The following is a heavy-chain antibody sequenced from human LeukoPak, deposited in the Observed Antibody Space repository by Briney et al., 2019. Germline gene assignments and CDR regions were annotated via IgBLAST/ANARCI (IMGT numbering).Heavy chain of an antibody. CDR2: IYYSVST. J-gene: IGHJ4*02. CDR1: GGSISSHY. V-gene: IGHV4-59*11. CDR3: ASSSGAYYYDRSGLLDY. D-gene: IGHD3-22*01. Sequence: SETLSLTCTVSGGSISSHYWSWIRQPPGKGLEWIGYIYYSVSTNYNPSLNSRVTISIDTSKNQFSLKLSSVTAADTAVYYCASSSGAYYYDRSGLLDYWGQGTLVTVSS.